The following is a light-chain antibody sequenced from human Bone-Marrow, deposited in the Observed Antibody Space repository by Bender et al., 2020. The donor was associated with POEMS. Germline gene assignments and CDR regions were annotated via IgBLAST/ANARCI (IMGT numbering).Light chain of an antibody. J-gene: IGLJ3*02. CDR2: EVN. Sequence: QSALTQPASVSASPGQSITISCIGSSSDIGSYNLVSWYQLHPGKAPKLMIYEVNKRPSGVSNRFSGSKSGNTASLTISGLQAEDESDYYCCAYAGSSTLVFGGGTKLTVL. CDR1: SSDIGSYNL. CDR3: CAYAGSSTLV. V-gene: IGLV2-23*02.